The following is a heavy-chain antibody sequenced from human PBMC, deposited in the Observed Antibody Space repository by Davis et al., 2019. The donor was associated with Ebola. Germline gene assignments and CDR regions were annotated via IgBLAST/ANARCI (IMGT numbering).Heavy chain of an antibody. Sequence: PGGSLRLSCTASGFSFSDYSLNWIRQAPGKGLEWVSALSGSGGLSYYADSVKGRFTISRDNSKNTLYLQMDSLTAEDTAVYYCARGGETVTGTASHGMDVWGQGTTVTVSS. V-gene: IGHV3-23*01. CDR2: LSGSGGLS. D-gene: IGHD1-14*01. CDR3: ARGGETVTGTASHGMDV. CDR1: GFSFSDYS. J-gene: IGHJ6*02.